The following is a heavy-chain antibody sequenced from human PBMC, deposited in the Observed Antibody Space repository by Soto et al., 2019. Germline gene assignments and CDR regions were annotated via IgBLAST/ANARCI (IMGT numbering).Heavy chain of an antibody. D-gene: IGHD4-17*01. CDR2: MDSTGTT. Sequence: SETLSLTCNVSGASINNVFWTWIRQPPGKGLEWIGYMDSTGTTFNNPFLKSRVTISIDKSKKQFSLNLRSVTAADTAVYYCARRDYGDKFFDSWGQGTLVTVSS. CDR1: GASINNVF. J-gene: IGHJ4*02. CDR3: ARRDYGDKFFDS. V-gene: IGHV4-59*01.